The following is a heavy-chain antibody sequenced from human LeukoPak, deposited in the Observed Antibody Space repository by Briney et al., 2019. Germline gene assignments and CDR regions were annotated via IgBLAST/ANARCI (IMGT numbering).Heavy chain of an antibody. J-gene: IGHJ4*02. Sequence: ASVKVSCKASGYTFAGYFIHWVRQAPGQGLEWMGRINPNSGDTEYAPKFQGWVTMTRDTSISTAYVEVRRLISDDTAMYYCARDLASTSNWEFDYWGQGTLVIVSS. V-gene: IGHV1-2*04. CDR2: INPNSGDT. CDR1: GYTFAGYF. D-gene: IGHD1-26*01. CDR3: ARDLASTSNWEFDY.